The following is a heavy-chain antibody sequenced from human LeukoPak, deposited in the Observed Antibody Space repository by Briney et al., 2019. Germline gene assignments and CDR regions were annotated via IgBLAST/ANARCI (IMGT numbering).Heavy chain of an antibody. D-gene: IGHD3-10*01. V-gene: IGHV3-23*01. J-gene: IGHJ5*02. CDR3: AKGGVWFGNSNP. CDR2: FSGSGGST. CDR1: GFTFSSYA. Sequence: GGSLRLSCAASGFTFSSYAMSWVRQAPGKGLECISGFSGSGGSTYYADSVKGRFTISRDNSKNTLYLQMNSLRVEDTAVYYCAKGGVWFGNSNPWGQGTLVTVSS.